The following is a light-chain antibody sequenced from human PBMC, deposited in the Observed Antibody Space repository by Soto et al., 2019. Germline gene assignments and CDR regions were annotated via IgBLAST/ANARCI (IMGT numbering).Light chain of an antibody. CDR2: EAS. CDR3: TSYAGTYSSFYV. J-gene: IGLJ1*01. CDR1: SSGVGAYNY. V-gene: IGLV2-8*01. Sequence: QSALTQPPSASGSPGQSVTISCTGTSSGVGAYNYVSWYQQLPGKAPKLIIYEASKRPSGVPDRFSGSKSGNTASLTVSGLQAEDEADYYCTSYAGTYSSFYVFGTGTKVTVL.